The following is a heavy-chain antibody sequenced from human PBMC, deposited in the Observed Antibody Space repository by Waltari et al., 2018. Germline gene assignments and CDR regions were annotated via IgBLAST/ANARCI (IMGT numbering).Heavy chain of an antibody. D-gene: IGHD3-22*01. V-gene: IGHV3-53*01. J-gene: IGHJ3*02. CDR3: ARSGYTGYDSSGYYYVDDAFDI. CDR2: IYSGGST. Sequence: EVQLVESGGGLIQPGGSLRLSCAASGFTVSSNYMSWVRQAPGKGLEGVSVIYSGGSTYYADSVKCRFTISRDNSKNTLYLQMNSLRAEDTAVYYCARSGYTGYDSSGYYYVDDAFDIWGQGTMVTVSS. CDR1: GFTVSSNY.